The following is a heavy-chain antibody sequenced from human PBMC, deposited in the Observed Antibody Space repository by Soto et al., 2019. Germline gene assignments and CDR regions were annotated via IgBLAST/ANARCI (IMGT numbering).Heavy chain of an antibody. Sequence: VQLLESGGGLVQPGGSLKLSRAACGFGFDDYAMTWVRKAAGKGLEWVSAISGSGDNTYYADSVKGRFTISRDNSKNTLYLQLNSLRAEDTAVYYCAKGYYSGYDLAYFDYWGQGTLVTVSS. CDR3: AKGYYSGYDLAYFDY. CDR2: ISGSGDNT. D-gene: IGHD5-12*01. CDR1: GFGFDDYA. V-gene: IGHV3-23*01. J-gene: IGHJ4*02.